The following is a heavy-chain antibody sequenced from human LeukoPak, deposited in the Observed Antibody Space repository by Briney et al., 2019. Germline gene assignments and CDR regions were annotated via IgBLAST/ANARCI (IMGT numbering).Heavy chain of an antibody. V-gene: IGHV3-7*01. CDR3: ARDPGSSSFDL. J-gene: IGHJ4*02. CDR2: INQDASVR. CDR1: GFSFSTYW. D-gene: IGHD6-13*01. Sequence: GGSLRLSCAASGFSFSTYWMSWVRQTPEKGLEFVANINQDASVRNYMDSLKGRCSISRDNAKKSVYLEINSLRADDTAVYYCARDPGSSSFDLWGQGALVTVSS.